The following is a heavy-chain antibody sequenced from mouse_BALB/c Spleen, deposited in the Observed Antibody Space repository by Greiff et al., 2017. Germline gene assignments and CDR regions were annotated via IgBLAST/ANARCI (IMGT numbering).Heavy chain of an antibody. Sequence: EVKLMESGGGLVQPGGSRKLSCAASGFTFSSFGMHWVRQAPEKGLEWVAYISSGSSTSYYADTVKGRFTISRDNPKNTLFLQMTSLRSEDTAMYYCARSGADGFYYFDFWGQGTTLTVSS. CDR2: ISSGSSTS. V-gene: IGHV5-17*02. D-gene: IGHD2-3*01. CDR1: GFTFSSFG. CDR3: ARSGADGFYYFDF. J-gene: IGHJ2*01.